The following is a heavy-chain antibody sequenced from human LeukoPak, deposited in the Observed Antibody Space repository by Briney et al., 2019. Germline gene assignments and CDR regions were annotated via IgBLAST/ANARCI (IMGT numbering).Heavy chain of an antibody. CDR1: GASISSTNYY. V-gene: IGHV4-61*02. D-gene: IGHD2/OR15-2a*01. CDR3: VRDLGVSLPFDY. Sequence: PSETLSLTCTVSGASISSTNYYWSWIRQSAGKGLEWIGRIYRTGRTNYNPSLKSRVTISLDTSKNQFSLKLSAVTAADTAVYYCVRDLGVSLPFDYWGQGVLVTVSS. CDR2: IYRTGRT. J-gene: IGHJ4*02.